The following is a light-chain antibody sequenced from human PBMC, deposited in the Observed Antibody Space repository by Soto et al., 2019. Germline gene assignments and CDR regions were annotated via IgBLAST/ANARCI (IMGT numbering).Light chain of an antibody. CDR2: GAS. CDR3: HQYNDGPGGT. V-gene: IGKV3-15*01. Sequence: EIVMTQSPATLSVSPGERATLSCRASQSVSNNLSWYQQKPGQAPRLLIFGASTRATDIPVRFSGSGSGRQFTLTIISLQSEDFAVYFCHQYNDGPGGTFGQGTKVGIK. CDR1: QSVSNN. J-gene: IGKJ1*01.